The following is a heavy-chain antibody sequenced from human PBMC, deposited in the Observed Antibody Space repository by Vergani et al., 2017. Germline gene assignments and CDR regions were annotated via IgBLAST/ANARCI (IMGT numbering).Heavy chain of an antibody. D-gene: IGHD2-21*01. Sequence: EVQLVESGGGIVKPGGSLRLSCVASGFSFRNAWMNWVRRTPGKGLEWVGRIKSTFDRGTTDYAAAVTGRFTISRDDSKNTLFLQMNGLKTEDIGVYYCTTDPRYCGDCSCYWLRDHHYYGMDVWGQGTTVTVSS. CDR3: TTDPRYCGDCSCYWLRDHHYYGMDV. CDR2: IKSTFDRGTT. V-gene: IGHV3-15*07. CDR1: GFSFRNAW. J-gene: IGHJ6*02.